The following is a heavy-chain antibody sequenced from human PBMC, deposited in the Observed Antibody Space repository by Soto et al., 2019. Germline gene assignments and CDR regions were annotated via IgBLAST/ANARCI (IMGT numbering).Heavy chain of an antibody. Sequence: PXXSLRLSCAASRFTFSSYAMSWVRQAPGKGVEWVSDIXGSGGXTYYADYVKGXXTISRDNXXXTLYLQMNSLRAEDTAVYYCAKDLSEHYYMDVWGKGTTVTVSS. J-gene: IGHJ6*03. CDR1: RFTFSSYA. CDR2: IXGSGGXT. V-gene: IGHV3-23*01. D-gene: IGHD6-19*01. CDR3: AKDLSEHYYMDV.